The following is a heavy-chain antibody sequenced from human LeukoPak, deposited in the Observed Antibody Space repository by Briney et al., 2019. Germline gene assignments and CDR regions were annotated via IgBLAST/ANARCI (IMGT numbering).Heavy chain of an antibody. CDR3: ARSPSEIGGYFPEYFRN. CDR1: GFTFSSYW. V-gene: IGHV3-74*01. J-gene: IGHJ1*01. D-gene: IGHD3-22*01. Sequence: GGSLRLSCAASGFTFSSYWMHWVRQAPGKGLVWVSRIKSDGKTNYADSVKGRFTISRDNAKNTVSLQMNSLRTEDTGEYYCARSPSEIGGYFPEYFRNWGQGTLVTVSS. CDR2: IKSDGKT.